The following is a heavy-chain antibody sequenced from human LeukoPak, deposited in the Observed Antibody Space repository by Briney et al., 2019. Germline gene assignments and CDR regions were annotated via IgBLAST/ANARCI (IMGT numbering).Heavy chain of an antibody. V-gene: IGHV4-39*01. CDR3: ARHGSTSCYMCGDYYYMDV. J-gene: IGHJ6*03. CDR1: GGSISSSSYY. Sequence: SETLSLTCTVSGGSISSSSYYWGWIRQPPGKGLEWIGSIYYSGSTYYNPSLKSRVTISVDTSKNQFSLKLSSVTAADTAVYYCARHGSTSCYMCGDYYYMDVWGKGTTVTVSS. CDR2: IYYSGST. D-gene: IGHD2-2*02.